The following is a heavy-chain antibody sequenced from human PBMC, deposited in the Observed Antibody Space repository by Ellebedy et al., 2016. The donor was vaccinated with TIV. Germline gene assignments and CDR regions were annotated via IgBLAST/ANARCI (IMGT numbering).Heavy chain of an antibody. D-gene: IGHD6-19*01. CDR1: GDSVSSKSAA. Sequence: SQTLSLTCAISGDSVSSKSAAWTWLRQSPSRGLEWLGRTYFKSKWYFDYAVSVKSRITIIPDTSKNLFSLQLNSVTPEDTAVYYCARSPRMGRSGWYHFDYWGQGTLVTVSS. CDR3: ARSPRMGRSGWYHFDY. V-gene: IGHV6-1*01. J-gene: IGHJ4*02. CDR2: TYFKSKWYF.